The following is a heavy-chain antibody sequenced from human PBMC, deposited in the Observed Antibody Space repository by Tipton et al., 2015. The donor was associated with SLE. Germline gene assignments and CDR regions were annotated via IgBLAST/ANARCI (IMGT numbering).Heavy chain of an antibody. J-gene: IGHJ4*02. V-gene: IGHV3-53*05. CDR3: AKDDADRYYYDSSGYDY. CDR1: GFTVSSNY. CDR2: IYSGGST. D-gene: IGHD3-22*01. Sequence: SLRLSCAASGFTVSSNYMSWVRQAPGKGLEWVSVIYSGGSTYYADSVKGRFTISRDNSKNTLYLQMNSLRAEDTAVYYCAKDDADRYYYDSSGYDYWGQGTLVTVSS.